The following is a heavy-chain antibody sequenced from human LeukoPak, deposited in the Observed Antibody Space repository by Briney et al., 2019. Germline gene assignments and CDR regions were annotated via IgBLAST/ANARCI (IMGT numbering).Heavy chain of an antibody. CDR2: IIPIFGTA. CDR1: GGTFSSYA. Sequence: SVKVSCKASGGTFSSYAISWVRQAPGQGLEWMGGIIPIFGTANYAQKFQGRVTITTDESTSTAYMELSSLRSEDTAVYYCARDMSGGLYYDSSYFDYWGQGTLVTVSS. D-gene: IGHD3-22*01. J-gene: IGHJ4*02. V-gene: IGHV1-69*05. CDR3: ARDMSGGLYYDSSYFDY.